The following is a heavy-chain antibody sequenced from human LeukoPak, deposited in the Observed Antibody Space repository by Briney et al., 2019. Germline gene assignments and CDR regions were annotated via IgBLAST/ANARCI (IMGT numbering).Heavy chain of an antibody. CDR2: IRYDGSNK. CDR3: ANQFCTTLNYYYYYGMDV. D-gene: IGHD1-1*01. CDR1: GFTFSSYG. V-gene: IGHV3-30*02. J-gene: IGHJ6*02. Sequence: PGGSLRLSCAAPGFTFSSYGMHWVRQAPGKGLEWVAFIRYDGSNKYYADSVKGRFTISRDNSKNTLYLQMNSLRAEDTAVYYCANQFCTTLNYYYYYGMDVWGQGTTVTVSS.